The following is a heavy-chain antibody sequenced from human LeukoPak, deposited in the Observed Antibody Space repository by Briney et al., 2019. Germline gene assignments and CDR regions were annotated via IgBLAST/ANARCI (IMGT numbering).Heavy chain of an antibody. D-gene: IGHD4-11*01. CDR1: GFTFSDYY. Sequence: GGSLRLSCAASGFTFSDYYMSWIRQAPGKGLEWVSYISSSGGTMYYADSVKGRFTISRDNAKNSLYLQMNSLRAEDTAVYYCSTLTSRGLSDSWGQGTLVTVSS. CDR2: ISSSGGTM. J-gene: IGHJ4*02. CDR3: STLTSRGLSDS. V-gene: IGHV3-11*01.